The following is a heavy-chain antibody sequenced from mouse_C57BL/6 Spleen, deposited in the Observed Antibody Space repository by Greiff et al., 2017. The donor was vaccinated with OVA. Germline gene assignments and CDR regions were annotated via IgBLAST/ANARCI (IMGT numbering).Heavy chain of an antibody. CDR3: TSGIDSSGSVYFDY. J-gene: IGHJ2*01. D-gene: IGHD3-2*02. CDR2: IDPETGGT. Sequence: QVHVKQSGAELVRPGASVTLSCKASGYTFTDYEMHWVKQTPVHGLEWIGAIDPETGGTAYNQKFKGKAILTADKSSSTAYMELRSLTSEDSAVYYCTSGIDSSGSVYFDYWGQGTTLTVSS. CDR1: GYTFTDYE. V-gene: IGHV1-15*01.